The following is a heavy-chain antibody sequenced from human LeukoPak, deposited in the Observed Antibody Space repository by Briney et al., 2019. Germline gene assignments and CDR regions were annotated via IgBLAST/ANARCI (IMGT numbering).Heavy chain of an antibody. J-gene: IGHJ4*02. CDR3: ATDLFNYYYDSTQPSGY. D-gene: IGHD3-22*01. V-gene: IGHV1-46*01. CDR1: GYTFTSYY. CDR2: INPSGGST. Sequence: ASVKVSCKASGYTFTSYYMHWVRQAPGQGLEWMGIINPSGGSTSYAQKFQGRVTMTEDTSTDTASMELSSLRSEDTAVYYCATDLFNYYYDSTQPSGYWGQGTLVTVSS.